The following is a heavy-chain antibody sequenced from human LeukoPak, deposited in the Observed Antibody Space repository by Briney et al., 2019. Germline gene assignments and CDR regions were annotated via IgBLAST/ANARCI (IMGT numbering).Heavy chain of an antibody. CDR2: IKQDGSEK. V-gene: IGHV3-7*04. D-gene: IGHD7-27*01. CDR1: GFTFSDYH. Sequence: GGSLRLSCAASGFTFSDYHMSWIRQAPGKGLEWVANIKQDGSEKQYVDSVKGRFAISRDNAENSLYLQMSSLKAEDTAVYYCGRFTRSGDSVYWGQGTLVTVSS. J-gene: IGHJ4*02. CDR3: GRFTRSGDSVY.